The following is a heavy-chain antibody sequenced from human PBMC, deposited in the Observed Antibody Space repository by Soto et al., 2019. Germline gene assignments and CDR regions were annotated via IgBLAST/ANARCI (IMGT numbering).Heavy chain of an antibody. CDR2: INAGNGNT. CDR3: VHSSGYYPFDY. CDR1: GYTFTSYA. D-gene: IGHD3-22*01. V-gene: IGHV1-3*05. Sequence: QVQLVQSGAEEKKPGASVKVSCKASGYTFTSYAMHWVRQAPGQRLEWMGWINAGNGNTKYSQKFQGRVTITRDTSASTAYMELSSLRSEDTAVYYCVHSSGYYPFDYWGQGTLVTVSS. J-gene: IGHJ4*02.